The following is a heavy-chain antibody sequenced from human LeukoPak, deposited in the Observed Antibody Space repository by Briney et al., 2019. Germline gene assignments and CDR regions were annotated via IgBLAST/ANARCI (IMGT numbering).Heavy chain of an antibody. CDR3: ARETYQLLLGYYYYYMDV. D-gene: IGHD2-2*01. J-gene: IGHJ6*03. V-gene: IGHV4-61*02. CDR2: IYTSGST. Sequence: PSETLSLTCTVSGGSISSGSYYWSWIRQPAGKGLEWIGRIYTSGSTNYNPSLKSRVTMSVDTSKNQFSLKVSSVTAADTAVYYCARETYQLLLGYYYYYMDVWDKGTTVTVSS. CDR1: GGSISSGSYY.